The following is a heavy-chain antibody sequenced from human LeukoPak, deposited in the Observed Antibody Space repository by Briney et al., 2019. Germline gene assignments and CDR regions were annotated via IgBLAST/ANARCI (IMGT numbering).Heavy chain of an antibody. J-gene: IGHJ5*02. D-gene: IGHD2-2*01. Sequence: PSETLSLICTASGGSIRSSSYYWGWIRQPPGKGLEWIGSIYYSGSTYYNPSLKSRVTISVDTSKNQFSLKLSSVTAADTAVYYCARVLWYCSSTSCLDGNWFDPWGQGTLVTVSS. V-gene: IGHV4-39*07. CDR2: IYYSGST. CDR3: ARVLWYCSSTSCLDGNWFDP. CDR1: GGSIRSSSYY.